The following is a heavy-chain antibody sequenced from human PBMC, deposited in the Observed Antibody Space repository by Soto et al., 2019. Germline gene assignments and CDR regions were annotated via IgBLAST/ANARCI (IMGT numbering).Heavy chain of an antibody. J-gene: IGHJ5*02. CDR3: PRAVVICISPDCYRIQLDWLGP. V-gene: IGHV1-3*01. Sequence: GASEKVSSKASGSPFTSYATHCVRQAPGQSLEWMGWTNAGNGHTKSSEKFQGRVTISRATSARTAYLALSRLTSDASDVSSCPRAVVICISPDCYRIQLDWLGPWGQGTRVTVSS. D-gene: IGHD2-21*01. CDR1: GSPFTSYA. CDR2: TNAGNGHT.